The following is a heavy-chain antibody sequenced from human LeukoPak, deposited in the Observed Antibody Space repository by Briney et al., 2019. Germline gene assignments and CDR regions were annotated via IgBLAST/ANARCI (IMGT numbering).Heavy chain of an antibody. J-gene: IGHJ4*02. CDR3: ARAQHDYGDYVDY. CDR2: INHSGST. CDR1: GGSFSGYY. V-gene: IGHV4-34*01. Sequence: SETLSLTCAVYGGSFSGYYWSWIRQPPGKGLEWIGEINHSGSTNYNPSLKSRATISVDTSKNQFSLKLSSVTAADTAVYYCARAQHDYGDYVDYWGQGTLVTVSS. D-gene: IGHD4-17*01.